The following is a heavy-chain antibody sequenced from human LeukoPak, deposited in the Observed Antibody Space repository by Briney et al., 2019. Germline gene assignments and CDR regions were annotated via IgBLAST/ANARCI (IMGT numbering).Heavy chain of an antibody. CDR3: AREGSSILTGPNWFDP. CDR1: GFTFSRYS. V-gene: IGHV3-48*01. CDR2: ISSSSSTI. J-gene: IGHJ5*02. Sequence: GGSLRLSCVASGFTFSRYSMNWVRQAPGKGLEWVSYISSSSSTIYYAGSVKGRFTISRDNAKNSLYLQMNSLRAEDTAVYYCAREGSSILTGPNWFDPWGQGTLVTVSS. D-gene: IGHD3-9*01.